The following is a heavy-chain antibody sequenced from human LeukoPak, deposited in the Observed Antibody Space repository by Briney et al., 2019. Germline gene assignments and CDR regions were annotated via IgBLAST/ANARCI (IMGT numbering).Heavy chain of an antibody. CDR2: INPNSGGT. V-gene: IGHV1-2*06. CDR1: GYTFTGYY. Sequence: ASVKVSCKASGYTFTGYYMHWVRQAPGQGLEWMGRINPNSGGTNYAQKFQGRVTMTRDTSISTAYMELSRLRSDDTAVYYCARSSPTYYFDSSGYYYGDYWGQGTLVIVSS. D-gene: IGHD3-22*01. J-gene: IGHJ4*02. CDR3: ARSSPTYYFDSSGYYYGDY.